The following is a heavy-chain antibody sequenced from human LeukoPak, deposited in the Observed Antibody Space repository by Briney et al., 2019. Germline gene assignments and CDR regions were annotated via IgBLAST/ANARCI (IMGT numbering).Heavy chain of an antibody. CDR1: GFTSTTAW. V-gene: IGHV3-7*01. Sequence: GGSLTLSCAISGFTSTTAWMTWVRQAPGKGLGWVADIRQDGSDKYYVDSVKGRFIISRDNAKKSVSLHMNNLRVEDTAVYYCVVYKYILSWSAFDFWGRGTMVTVSS. CDR3: VVYKYILSWSAFDF. D-gene: IGHD6-13*01. CDR2: IRQDGSDK. J-gene: IGHJ3*01.